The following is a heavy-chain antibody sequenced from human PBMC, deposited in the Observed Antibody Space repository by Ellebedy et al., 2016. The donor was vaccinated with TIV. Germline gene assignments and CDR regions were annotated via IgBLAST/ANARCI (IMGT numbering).Heavy chain of an antibody. CDR2: IYYSGST. V-gene: IGHV4-39*07. J-gene: IGHJ6*03. CDR1: GGSISSSNYY. Sequence: SETLSLTXTVSGGSISSSNYYWGWIRQPPGKGLEWIGSIYYSGSTYYNPSLKSRVTISVDTSKNQFSLKLSSVTAADTAVYYCARMGYSYGWYYYMDVWGKGTTVTVSS. D-gene: IGHD5-18*01. CDR3: ARMGYSYGWYYYMDV.